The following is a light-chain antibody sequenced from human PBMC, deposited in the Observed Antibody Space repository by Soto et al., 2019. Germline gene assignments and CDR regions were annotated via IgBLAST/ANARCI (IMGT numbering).Light chain of an antibody. CDR3: QQYGSSPRT. J-gene: IGKJ1*01. CDR2: DAS. Sequence: EIVLTQSPATLSLSPGERATLSCRASQSVSRHLAWYQQKPGQAPRLLIYDASNRATGIPARFSGSGSGTDFTLAISRVEPEDFGVYYCQQYGSSPRTFGQGTKVDIK. V-gene: IGKV3-11*01. CDR1: QSVSRH.